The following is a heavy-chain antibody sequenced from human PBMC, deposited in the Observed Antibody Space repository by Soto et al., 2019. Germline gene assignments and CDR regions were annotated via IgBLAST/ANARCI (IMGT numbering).Heavy chain of an antibody. J-gene: IGHJ3*02. Sequence: EVQLVESGGDLVQPGGSLRLSCAASGFSFASSWMTWVRQAPGKGLEWVANIKKDGSKINYLDSVRGRFTVSRDNAKNSLDLAMNSLRAEDTALYYCARDVSPGSSSLYLDAFDIWGQGTMVTVSS. V-gene: IGHV3-7*05. CDR1: GFSFASSW. CDR2: IKKDGSKI. D-gene: IGHD6-13*01. CDR3: ARDVSPGSSSLYLDAFDI.